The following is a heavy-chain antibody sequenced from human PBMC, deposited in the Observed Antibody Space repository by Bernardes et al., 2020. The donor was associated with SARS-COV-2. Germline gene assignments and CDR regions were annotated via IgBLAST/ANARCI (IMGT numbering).Heavy chain of an antibody. CDR3: ARLDSSGWYDYYYGMDV. V-gene: IGHV4-39*01. D-gene: IGHD6-19*01. CDR2: IYYSGST. CDR1: GGSISSSSYY. Sequence: SETLSLTCTVSGGSISSSSYYWGWIRQPPGKGLEWIGSIYYSGSTYYNPSLKSRVTISVDTSKNQFSLKLSSVTAADTAVYYCARLDSSGWYDYYYGMDVWGQGTTVTVSS. J-gene: IGHJ6*02.